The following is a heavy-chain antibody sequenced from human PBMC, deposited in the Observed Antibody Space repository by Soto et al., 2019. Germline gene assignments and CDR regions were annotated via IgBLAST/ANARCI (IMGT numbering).Heavy chain of an antibody. V-gene: IGHV3-30*03. CDR3: ARGNLSFDFDS. J-gene: IGHJ4*02. D-gene: IGHD1-26*01. Sequence: QIQLVESGGDVVQPGKSLRLSCAASGFNFGFFGMHWVRQAPGKGLEWMAFISGDGINTQYADSVRGRFTLSRDYSRKTMYLQMDSLRDEDTALYYCARGNLSFDFDSWGLGTLVTVSS. CDR1: GFNFGFFG. CDR2: ISGDGINT.